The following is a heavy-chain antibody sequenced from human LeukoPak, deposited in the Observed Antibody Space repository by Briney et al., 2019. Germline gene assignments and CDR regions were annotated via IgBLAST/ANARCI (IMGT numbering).Heavy chain of an antibody. J-gene: IGHJ4*02. CDR2: INHSGST. V-gene: IGHV4-34*01. Sequence: PSETLSLTCAVYGGSFSGYYRSWIRQPPGKGLEWIGEINHSGSTNYNPSLKSRVTISVDTSKNQFSLKLSSVTAADTAVYYCARGERDTAISYWGQGTLVTVSS. D-gene: IGHD5-18*01. CDR3: ARGERDTAISY. CDR1: GGSFSGYY.